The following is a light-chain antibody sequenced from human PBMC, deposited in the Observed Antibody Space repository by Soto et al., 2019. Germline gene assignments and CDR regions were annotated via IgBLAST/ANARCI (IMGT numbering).Light chain of an antibody. Sequence: EVVMTQSPATLSVTPGESATLSCRASQSVSSNLAWHQQKPGQAPRILMYDASTRATGISARFSGSGSGTEFTLTISSLQSEDFATYYCQQYYSYPITFGQGTRPEI. CDR3: QQYYSYPIT. CDR2: DAS. CDR1: QSVSSN. V-gene: IGKV3-15*01. J-gene: IGKJ5*01.